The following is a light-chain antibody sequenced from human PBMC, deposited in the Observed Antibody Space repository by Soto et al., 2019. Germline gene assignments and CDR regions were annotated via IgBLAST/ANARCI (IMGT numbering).Light chain of an antibody. V-gene: IGKV4-1*01. CDR1: QNVLDSFNNKNF. J-gene: IGKJ2*01. CDR3: QQYLATPYT. CDR2: WAS. Sequence: DIVMTQSPDSLALSLGERATIHCKSSQNVLDSFNNKNFLAWYQQRPGQSPRLLTYWASTRAAGVSDRFTGSESETDFTLTITSLQAEDVAVYYCQQYLATPYTFGQGTKLEIK.